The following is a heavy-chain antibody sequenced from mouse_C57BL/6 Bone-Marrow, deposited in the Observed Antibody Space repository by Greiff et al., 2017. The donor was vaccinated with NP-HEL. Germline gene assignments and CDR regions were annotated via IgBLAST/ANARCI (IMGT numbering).Heavy chain of an antibody. CDR3: ARMIYYGSSYGYFDV. V-gene: IGHV5-16*01. D-gene: IGHD1-1*01. J-gene: IGHJ1*03. Sequence: EVQRVESEGGLVQPGSSMKLSCTASGFTFSDYYMAWVRQVPEKGLEWVANINYDGSSTYYLDSLKSRFIISRDNAKNILYLQMSSLKSEDTATYYCARMIYYGSSYGYFDVWGTGTTVTVSS. CDR1: GFTFSDYY. CDR2: INYDGSST.